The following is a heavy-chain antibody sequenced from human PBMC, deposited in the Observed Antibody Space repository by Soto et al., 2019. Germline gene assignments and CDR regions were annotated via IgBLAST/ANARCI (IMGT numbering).Heavy chain of an antibody. CDR2: ARNKANSYTT. D-gene: IGHD2-8*01. J-gene: IGHJ4*02. Sequence: EVQLVESGGGLVQPGGSLRLSCAASGFTFSDHHMDWVRQAPGKGLEWVGRARNKANSYTTAYAASVKGRFTISRDDSKNSLSLKMNSLKPGDTAVYFCARLMGRSFHLWGQGTLVTVSS. CDR3: ARLMGRSFHL. V-gene: IGHV3-72*01. CDR1: GFTFSDHH.